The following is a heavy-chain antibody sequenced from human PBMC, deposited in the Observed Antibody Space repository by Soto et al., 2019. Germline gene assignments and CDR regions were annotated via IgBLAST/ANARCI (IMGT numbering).Heavy chain of an antibody. D-gene: IGHD6-6*01. CDR2: VSARGST. J-gene: IGHJ6*04. CDR1: GFTFSSYD. CDR3: AKEDFSGPSLIFVDV. V-gene: IGHV3-23*01. Sequence: PGGSLRLSCVSSGFTFSSYDMSLVRQAPGKGLEWVSAVSARGSTHYADSVKGRFTVSRDNSEKTLYLTLSNLRAEDTAIYYCAKEDFSGPSLIFVDVWGTGTTVTVSS.